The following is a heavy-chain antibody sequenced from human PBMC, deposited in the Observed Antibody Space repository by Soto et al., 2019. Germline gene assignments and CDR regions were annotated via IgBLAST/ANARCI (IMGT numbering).Heavy chain of an antibody. V-gene: IGHV1-8*02. J-gene: IGHJ4*02. CDR3: ARGRSSGWLDY. D-gene: IGHD6-19*01. CDR1: RYTFISYD. Sequence: ASVEVSSKDSRYTFISYDINWVRQATGQGLEWMGWMNPNSGNTGYAQKFQGRVTMTRNTSISTAYMELSSLRSEDTAVYYCARGRSSGWLDYWGQGTLVTVSS. CDR2: MNPNSGNT.